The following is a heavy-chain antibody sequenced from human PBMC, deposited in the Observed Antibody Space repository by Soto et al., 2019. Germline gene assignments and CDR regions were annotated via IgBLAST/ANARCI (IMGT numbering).Heavy chain of an antibody. CDR2: ISHSGTV. CDR1: SVSITSSNW. D-gene: IGHD3-16*01. CDR3: ARDYDGFDY. J-gene: IGHJ4*02. Sequence: PSETLSLTCDVSSVSITSSNWWTWVRQPPGKGLEWIGKISHSGTVNYNATLRSRVIISVDKPKNQLSLKLMSVTAADTAVYYCARDYDGFDYWGQGTRVTVSS. V-gene: IGHV4-4*02.